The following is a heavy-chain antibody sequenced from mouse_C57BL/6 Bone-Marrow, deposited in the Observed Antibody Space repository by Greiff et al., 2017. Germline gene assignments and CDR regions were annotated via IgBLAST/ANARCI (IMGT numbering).Heavy chain of an antibody. V-gene: IGHV5-12*01. D-gene: IGHD2-5*01. Sequence: EVKVVESGGGLVQPGGSLKLSCAASGFTFSDYYMYWVRQTPEKRLEWVAYISNGGGSTYYPDTVKGRFTISRDNAKNTLYLQMSRLKSEDTAMYYCARPYYSNFGWFAYWGQGTLVTVSA. CDR3: ARPYYSNFGWFAY. J-gene: IGHJ3*01. CDR1: GFTFSDYY. CDR2: ISNGGGST.